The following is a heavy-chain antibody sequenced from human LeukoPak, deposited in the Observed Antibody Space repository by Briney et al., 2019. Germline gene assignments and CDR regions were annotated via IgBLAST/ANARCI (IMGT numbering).Heavy chain of an antibody. V-gene: IGHV3-43*02. D-gene: IGHD6-13*01. CDR3: AQDKGGSSWYYLDS. Sequence: GGSLRLSCAASGFTFDYYAMHWVRQAPGKGLEWVSLISGDGGGTYYTDSVKGRFTISRDNSKNSLYLQMNSLRTEDTAMYYCAQDKGGSSWYYLDSWGQGTLVTVSS. CDR2: ISGDGGGT. CDR1: GFTFDYYA. J-gene: IGHJ4*02.